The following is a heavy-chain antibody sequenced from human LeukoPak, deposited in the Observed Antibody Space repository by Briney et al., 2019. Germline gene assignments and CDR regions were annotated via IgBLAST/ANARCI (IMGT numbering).Heavy chain of an antibody. CDR3: AKPRGTFYLYYFDY. CDR2: ISSSGGST. V-gene: IGHV3-23*01. D-gene: IGHD1-26*01. J-gene: IGHJ4*02. CDR1: GFTFSSYA. Sequence: GGSLRLSCAASGFTFSSYAMSWVRQAPGKGLEWVSAISSSGGSTYYADSVRGRFTISRDNSKNTLFLQMNSLRAEDTAIYYCAKPRGTFYLYYFDYWGQGTLVTVSS.